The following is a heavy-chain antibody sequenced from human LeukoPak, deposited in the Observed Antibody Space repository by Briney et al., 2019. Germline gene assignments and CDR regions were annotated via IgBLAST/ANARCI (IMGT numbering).Heavy chain of an antibody. Sequence: SETLSLPCTVSGGSISSSSYYWGWIRQPPGKGLEWIGSIYYSGSTYYNPSLKSRVTISVDTSKNQFSLKLSSVTAADTAVYYCARITMMTNWFDPWGQGTLVTVSS. V-gene: IGHV4-39*01. CDR2: IYYSGST. CDR3: ARITMMTNWFDP. J-gene: IGHJ5*02. CDR1: GGSISSSSYY. D-gene: IGHD3-22*01.